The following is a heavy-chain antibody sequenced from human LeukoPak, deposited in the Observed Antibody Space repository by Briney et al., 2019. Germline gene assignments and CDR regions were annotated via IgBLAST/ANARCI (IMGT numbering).Heavy chain of an antibody. J-gene: IGHJ4*02. CDR3: ARDRSKGGNSVPGIDY. V-gene: IGHV4-38-2*02. D-gene: IGHD4-23*01. CDR1: GYSISSGYY. CDR2: IYHSGST. Sequence: SETLSLTCAVSGYSISSGYYWGWIRQPPGKGLEWIGSIYHSGSTYYNPSLKSRVTISVDTSKNQFSLKLSSVTAADTAVYYCARDRSKGGNSVPGIDYWGQGTLVTVSS.